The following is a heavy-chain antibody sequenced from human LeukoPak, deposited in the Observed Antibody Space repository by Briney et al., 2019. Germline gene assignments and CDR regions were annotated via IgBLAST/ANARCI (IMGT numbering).Heavy chain of an antibody. CDR3: ARDADIAAAATGGFDI. J-gene: IGHJ3*02. D-gene: IGHD6-13*01. CDR2: TYYRSKWYN. Sequence: SQTLSLTCAISGDTVSSNSAALNWIRQSPSRGLDWLGRTYYRSKWYNDYAVSVKSRITINPDTSKNPFSLQLNSVTPEDTAVYYCARDADIAAAATGGFDIWGQGTMVTVSS. V-gene: IGHV6-1*01. CDR1: GDTVSSNSAA.